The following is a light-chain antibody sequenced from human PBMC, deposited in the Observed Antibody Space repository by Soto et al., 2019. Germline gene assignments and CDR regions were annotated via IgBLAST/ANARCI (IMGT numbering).Light chain of an antibody. J-gene: IGKJ3*01. Sequence: PGERATLSCRAIQGVSSYLAWSQQKPGQAPRLLIYDASNRATGVPAMFSGSVSGTDFTLTISSIEPEDFAVYYCHQRSKRPFTCGPGTKVDVK. CDR2: DAS. V-gene: IGKV3D-11*01. CDR3: HQRSKRPFT. CDR1: QGVSSY.